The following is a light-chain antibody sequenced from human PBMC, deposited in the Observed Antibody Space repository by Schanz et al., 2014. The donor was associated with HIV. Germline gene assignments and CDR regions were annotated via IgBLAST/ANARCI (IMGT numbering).Light chain of an antibody. J-gene: IGKJ2*01. CDR3: QQLNNYPYT. CDR2: AAS. Sequence: DIQMTQSPSSLSASVGDRVTITCRASQYISSYLIWYQQKPGKAPKLLIYAASTLQSGVPSRFSGNGSGTDFTLTISSLQPEDFATYYCQQLNNYPYTFGQGTKLEIK. CDR1: QYISSY. V-gene: IGKV1-9*01.